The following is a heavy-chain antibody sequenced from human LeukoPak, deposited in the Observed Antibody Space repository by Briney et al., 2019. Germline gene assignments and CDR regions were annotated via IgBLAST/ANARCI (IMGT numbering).Heavy chain of an antibody. D-gene: IGHD2-2*02. J-gene: IGHJ4*02. CDR1: GYTFTTYG. V-gene: IGHV1-18*01. CDR2: INPYNGNT. Sequence: ASVKVSCKASGYTFTTYGISWVRQAPGQELECMGWINPYNGNTNYAQKLQGRVTMTTDTSTSTAYMELRSLRSDDTAVYYCARELYGRFEYWGQGTLVTVSS. CDR3: ARELYGRFEY.